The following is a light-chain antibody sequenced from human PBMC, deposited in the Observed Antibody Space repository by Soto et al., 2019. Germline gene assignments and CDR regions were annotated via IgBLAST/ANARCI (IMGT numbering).Light chain of an antibody. CDR2: KAS. CDR3: EQYNSYPYT. CDR1: QSISSW. J-gene: IGKJ2*01. V-gene: IGKV1-5*03. Sequence: DIQMTQSPSTLSASVGDRVTITCRASQSISSWLAWYQQKPGKAPKLLIYKASSLESGVPSRFSGSGSGTEFTLTISSLQPDDFATYYCEQYNSYPYTFGQGTKLEIK.